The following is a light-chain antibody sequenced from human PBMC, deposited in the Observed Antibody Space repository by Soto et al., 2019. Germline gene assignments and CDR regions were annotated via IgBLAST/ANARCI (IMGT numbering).Light chain of an antibody. J-gene: IGKJ1*01. Sequence: DIVMTQSPLSLPVTPGEPASISCRSTQSLLHSNGYTYLDWYLQKPGQSPQLLIYLVSNRASGVTDRFSGRGSGTDFTLKISRVEAEDVGVYYCMQTLQSPRTFGQGNTREIK. CDR2: LVS. CDR3: MQTLQSPRT. CDR1: QSLLHSNGYTY. V-gene: IGKV2-28*01.